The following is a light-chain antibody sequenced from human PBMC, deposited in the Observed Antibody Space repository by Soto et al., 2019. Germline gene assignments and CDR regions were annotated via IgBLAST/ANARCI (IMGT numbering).Light chain of an antibody. V-gene: IGKV1-5*01. Sequence: DIQVTQSPPTLSASVGDRVTITCRASRTISTWMAWYQQKPGKAPKLLVYDASTLQSGVASRFSGSGSGTDFSLTISTLQPEDVATYYCQQSYRKPATFGQGTKVDIK. CDR1: RTISTW. CDR2: DAS. CDR3: QQSYRKPAT. J-gene: IGKJ2*01.